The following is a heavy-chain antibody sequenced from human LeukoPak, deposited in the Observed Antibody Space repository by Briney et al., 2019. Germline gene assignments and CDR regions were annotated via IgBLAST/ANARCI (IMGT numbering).Heavy chain of an antibody. Sequence: GGSLRLSCAASGFTFSSYSMNWVRQAPGKGLEWVSSISSSSSYIYYADSVKGRFTISRDNAKNSLYLQMNSLRAEDTAVYYCSLYYYDSSGYYSRAFDIWGQGTMVTVSS. CDR2: ISSSSSYI. J-gene: IGHJ3*02. V-gene: IGHV3-21*01. D-gene: IGHD3-22*01. CDR3: SLYYYDSSGYYSRAFDI. CDR1: GFTFSSYS.